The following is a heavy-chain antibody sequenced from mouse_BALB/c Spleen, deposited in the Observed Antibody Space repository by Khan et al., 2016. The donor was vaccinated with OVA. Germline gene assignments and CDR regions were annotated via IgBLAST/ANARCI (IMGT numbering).Heavy chain of an antibody. CDR3: ARGGITTGYFDY. CDR1: GYTFTNYW. J-gene: IGHJ2*01. Sequence: VQLQQSGAELARPGASVKLSCKASGYTFTNYWMQWVKQRPGQGLEWIGTTYPGNGDSRYTQNFQGKATLTADESSNTAYMQLSRLTSEDSAVYYCARGGITTGYFDYWGLGTTLTVSA. D-gene: IGHD1-1*01. CDR2: TYPGNGDS. V-gene: IGHV1-87*01.